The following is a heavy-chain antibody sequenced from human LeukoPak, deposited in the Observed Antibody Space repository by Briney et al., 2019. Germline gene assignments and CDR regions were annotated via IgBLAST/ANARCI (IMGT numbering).Heavy chain of an antibody. D-gene: IGHD5-12*01. CDR3: AKSYNGYESKPDY. J-gene: IGHJ4*02. CDR1: GFTFSSYA. CDR2: ISNSGGRT. Sequence: GGSLRLSCAPSGFTFSSYAMSWVRQAPGKGLEWVSSISNSGGRTFYTDSVKGRFTISRDNSKITLYLQMNSLRAEDTAVYYCAKSYNGYESKPDYWGQGTLVTVSS. V-gene: IGHV3-23*01.